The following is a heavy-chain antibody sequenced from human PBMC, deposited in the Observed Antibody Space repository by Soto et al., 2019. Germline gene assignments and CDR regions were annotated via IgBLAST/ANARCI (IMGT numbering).Heavy chain of an antibody. CDR3: AKQHVRGVTWNNWFDP. CDR2: ISGSGGST. V-gene: IGHV3-23*01. D-gene: IGHD2-21*02. J-gene: IGHJ5*02. Sequence: WGSLRLSCAASGFTFTRYAMSWVRQAPGKGLEWVSAISGSGGSTYYADSVKGRFTISRDNSKNTLYLQMNSLRAEDTAVYYCAKQHVRGVTWNNWFDPRGQGTRVTVS. CDR1: GFTFTRYA.